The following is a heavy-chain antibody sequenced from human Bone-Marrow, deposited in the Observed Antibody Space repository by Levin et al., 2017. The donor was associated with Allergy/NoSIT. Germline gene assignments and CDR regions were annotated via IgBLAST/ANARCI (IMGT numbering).Heavy chain of an antibody. CDR3: AKGLYGGNSDYFEN. Sequence: GGSLRLSCAASGFTFSDHGLHWVRQAPGKGLEWVSFITYDGNKRYYLDSVKGRFTISRDSSKNTLYLQMNSLRLDDTAVYYCAKGLYGGNSDYFENWGRGTLVTVSS. CDR1: GFTFSDHG. J-gene: IGHJ2*01. CDR2: ITYDGNKR. V-gene: IGHV3-30*18. D-gene: IGHD4-23*01.